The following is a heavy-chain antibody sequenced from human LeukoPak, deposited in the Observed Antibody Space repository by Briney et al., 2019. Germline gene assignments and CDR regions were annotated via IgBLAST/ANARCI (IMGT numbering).Heavy chain of an antibody. CDR2: IHSSRGT. CDR1: GGSISNYY. CDR3: ARDDGEGIDY. D-gene: IGHD3-10*01. J-gene: IGHJ4*02. V-gene: IGHV4-59*12. Sequence: SETLSLTCTVSGGSISNYYWSWIRQPPGKGLEWIGYIHSSRGTNYNPSLKSRVTISPDTSRNQFSLKLRSVTAADTAVYYCARDDGEGIDYWGQGTLVTVSS.